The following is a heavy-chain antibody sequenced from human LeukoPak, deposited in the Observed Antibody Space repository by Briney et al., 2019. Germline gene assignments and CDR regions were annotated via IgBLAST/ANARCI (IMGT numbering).Heavy chain of an antibody. Sequence: SETLSLTCTVSGGSISSSSYYWGWIRQPPGKGLEWIGSIYYSGSTYYNPSLKSRVTISVDTSKNQFSLKLSSVTAADTAVYYCARSGGSVVAVDYWGQGTLVTVSS. CDR3: ARSGGSVVAVDY. CDR2: IYYSGST. D-gene: IGHD3-22*01. CDR1: GGSISSSSYY. J-gene: IGHJ4*02. V-gene: IGHV4-39*01.